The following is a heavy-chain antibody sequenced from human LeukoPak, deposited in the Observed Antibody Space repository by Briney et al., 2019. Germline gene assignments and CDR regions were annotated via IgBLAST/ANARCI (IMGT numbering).Heavy chain of an antibody. CDR2: INSDGSST. V-gene: IGHV3-74*01. Sequence: GGSLRLSCAASGFTFSSYWMHWVRQATGKGLVWVSRINSDGSSTSYADSVKGRFTISRDNTKKTLYLQMNSLRAEDTAVYYCARANYYGSGRAAFDIWGQGTMVTVSS. D-gene: IGHD3-10*01. CDR1: GFTFSSYW. J-gene: IGHJ3*02. CDR3: ARANYYGSGRAAFDI.